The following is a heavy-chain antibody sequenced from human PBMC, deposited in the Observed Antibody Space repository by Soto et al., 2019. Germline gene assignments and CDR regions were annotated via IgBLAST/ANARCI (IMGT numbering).Heavy chain of an antibody. J-gene: IGHJ4*02. V-gene: IGHV1-18*04. Sequence: QVSLVQSGPEVKRPGASLKLSCQTSGYTFRLYGINWLRQPPGQGPECLGWLSGNDGNTSYARTFQDRVTTTRDTSSNTMFLELANLRSDDTALYFCARTIQTARALGYWGQGSLVTVS. CDR1: GYTFRLYG. CDR2: LSGNDGNT. D-gene: IGHD2-21*02. CDR3: ARTIQTARALGY.